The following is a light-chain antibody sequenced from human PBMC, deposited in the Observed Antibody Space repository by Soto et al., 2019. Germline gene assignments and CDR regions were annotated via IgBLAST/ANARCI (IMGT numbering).Light chain of an antibody. CDR2: WAS. CDR1: QRVLYSSNNRNY. Sequence: DIVMTQSPDSLAVSLGERATINCKSSQRVLYSSNNRNYLAWYQQKPGKPPKLLIYWASTRESGVPDRFSGSGSGTDFTLTITSLQAEDVAVYYCQQYYSPPWTFGHGTKVELK. CDR3: QQYYSPPWT. V-gene: IGKV4-1*01. J-gene: IGKJ1*01.